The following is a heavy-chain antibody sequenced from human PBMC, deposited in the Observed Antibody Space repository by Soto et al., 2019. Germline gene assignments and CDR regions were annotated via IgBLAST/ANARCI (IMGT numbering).Heavy chain of an antibody. V-gene: IGHV3-21*01. J-gene: IGHJ4*02. CDR3: ARDPSVTVTTYADY. D-gene: IGHD4-17*01. Sequence: GGALRLSCAAPGFTFSSYSIKWVRQAPGKGLEWVSFISSSSDYIYYADSVKGRFTISRDNAKNSLYLQMNSLRAEDSAVYCCARDPSVTVTTYADYWGQGTLVTVSS. CDR2: ISSSSDYI. CDR1: GFTFSSYS.